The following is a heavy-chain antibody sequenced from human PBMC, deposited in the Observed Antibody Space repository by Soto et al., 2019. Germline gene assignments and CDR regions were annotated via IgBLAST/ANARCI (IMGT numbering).Heavy chain of an antibody. D-gene: IGHD1-26*01. CDR1: ESTVSRDW. CDR2: IKQEGSEK. J-gene: IGHJ4*02. V-gene: IGHV3-7*04. Sequence: EVHLVESGGGLVQTGGSLRLSCAIFESTVSRDWMNWVRQAPGKGLEWVAHIKQEGSEKYYVDSVKGRFTIPRDNAKKSLYLQMNGLRPANTAMYYCSGGVGDAFWGQGTLVTVSS. CDR3: SGGVGDAF.